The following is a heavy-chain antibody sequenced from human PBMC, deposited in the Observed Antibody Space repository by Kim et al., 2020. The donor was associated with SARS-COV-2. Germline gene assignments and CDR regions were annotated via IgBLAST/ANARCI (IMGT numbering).Heavy chain of an antibody. J-gene: IGHJ1*01. D-gene: IGHD3-22*01. V-gene: IGHV3-23*01. CDR2: ISGSDGST. CDR3: AKHFGSSGSEFQH. CDR1: GFTFSAYA. Sequence: GGSLRLSCTASGFTFSAYAMSWVRQAPGKGLEWVSAISGSDGSTYYADSVKGRFIMSRDNSKNTLHLRMNSLRAEDTAVYYCAKHFGSSGSEFQHWGQGTLVTVSS.